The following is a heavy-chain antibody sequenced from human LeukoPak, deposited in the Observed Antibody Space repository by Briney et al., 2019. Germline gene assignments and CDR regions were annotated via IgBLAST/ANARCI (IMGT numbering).Heavy chain of an antibody. CDR2: ISYDGSNK. CDR1: GFTFSSYG. V-gene: IGHV3-30*18. D-gene: IGHD6-13*01. Sequence: AGGSLRLSCAASGFTFSSYGMHWVRQAPGKGLEWVAVISYDGSNKYYADSVKGRFTISGDNSKNTLYLQMNSLRAEDTAVYYCAKGGGLGSSRHLPFDYWGQGTLVTVSS. J-gene: IGHJ4*02. CDR3: AKGGGLGSSRHLPFDY.